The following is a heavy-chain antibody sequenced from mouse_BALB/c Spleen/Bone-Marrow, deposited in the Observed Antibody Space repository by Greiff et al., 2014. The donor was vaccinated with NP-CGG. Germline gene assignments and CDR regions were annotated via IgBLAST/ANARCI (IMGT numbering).Heavy chain of an antibody. CDR3: SRGVLAYFDY. CDR2: IDPYSGGT. J-gene: IGHJ2*01. D-gene: IGHD2-14*01. CDR1: GYAFTNYN. Sequence: EVQLQQSGPELVKPGASVKVSCKASGYAFTNYNMTWVQQSHGKSLEWIGYIDPYSGGTNYNQKFRGKATLTVDKSSNTAYMHLNSLTSEDSAVYYCSRGVLAYFDYWGQGTTLTVSS. V-gene: IGHV1S135*01.